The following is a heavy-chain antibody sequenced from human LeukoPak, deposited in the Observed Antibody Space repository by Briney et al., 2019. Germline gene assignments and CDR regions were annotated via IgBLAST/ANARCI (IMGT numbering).Heavy chain of an antibody. CDR3: ARERRITMVRGVESNMDV. V-gene: IGHV4-34*01. J-gene: IGHJ6*03. Sequence: SETLSLTCTVSGGSISGYYWSWIRQPPGKGLEWIGEINHSGSTNYNPSLKSRVTISVDTSKNQFSLKLSSVTAADTAVYYCARERRITMVRGVESNMDVWGKGTTVTISS. CDR1: GGSISGYY. CDR2: INHSGST. D-gene: IGHD3-10*01.